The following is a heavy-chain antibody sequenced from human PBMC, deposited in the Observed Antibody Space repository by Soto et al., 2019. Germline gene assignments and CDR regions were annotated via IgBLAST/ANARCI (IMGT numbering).Heavy chain of an antibody. J-gene: IGHJ3*02. D-gene: IGHD1-26*01. V-gene: IGHV3-48*01. CDR3: ARDSGSPDAFDM. CDR2: ISSSSSTI. CDR1: RFSLSTFS. Sequence: EVQLVESGGGLVQPGGSLRLSCVASRFSLSTFSMNWVRQAPGKGLEWLSYISSSSSTIYYADSVKGRFIISRDNAKNSLYLQMTSLRVDDTAVYYCARDSGSPDAFDMWGQGTMVTVSS.